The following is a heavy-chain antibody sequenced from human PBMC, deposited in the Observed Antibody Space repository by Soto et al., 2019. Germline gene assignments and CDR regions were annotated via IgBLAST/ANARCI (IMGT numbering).Heavy chain of an antibody. D-gene: IGHD3-10*01. V-gene: IGHV3-23*01. CDR2: ISGSGGST. CDR1: GFTFSSYA. Sequence: PGGSLRLSCAASGFTFSSYAMSWVRQAPGKGLEWVSAISGSGGSTYYADSVKGRFTISRDNSKNTLYLQMNSLRAEDTAVYYCGKGVRHGTASYYYYGMDVWGQGPTVTVSS. J-gene: IGHJ6*02. CDR3: GKGVRHGTASYYYYGMDV.